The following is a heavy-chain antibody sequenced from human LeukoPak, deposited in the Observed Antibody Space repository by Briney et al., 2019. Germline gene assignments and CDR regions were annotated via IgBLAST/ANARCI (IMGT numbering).Heavy chain of an antibody. J-gene: IGHJ5*02. V-gene: IGHV4-39*01. D-gene: IGHD3-22*01. CDR2: VYFSGST. CDR3: ARHSSLDSGYYH. Sequence: SETLSLTCTVSGDSISRATFYWDWIRQPPGEGLEWIGSVYFSGSTYYNPSLKSRVTISLDMSKSQSSLVLSSVTAADTAVYYCARHSSLDSGYYHWGQGTLVTVSS. CDR1: GDSISRATFY.